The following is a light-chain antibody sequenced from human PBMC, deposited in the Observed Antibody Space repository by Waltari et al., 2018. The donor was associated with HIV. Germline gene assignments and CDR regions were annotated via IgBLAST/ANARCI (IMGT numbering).Light chain of an antibody. Sequence: QSVLTQPPSESATPGQRVTISCSGGSSNTGSNYVYWYQQIPGTPPTLLIYRNNQRPSRGPDRFSGSKSGTSASLAISGLQSEDEADYYCAAWDDSLNSFVFGTGTRVTVL. CDR1: SSNTGSNY. CDR3: AAWDDSLNSFV. J-gene: IGLJ1*01. CDR2: RNN. V-gene: IGLV1-47*01.